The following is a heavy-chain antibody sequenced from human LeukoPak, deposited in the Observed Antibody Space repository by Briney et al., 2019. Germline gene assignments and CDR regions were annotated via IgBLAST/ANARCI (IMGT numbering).Heavy chain of an antibody. CDR3: ARDGAITMVRGVTFDY. V-gene: IGHV3-21*01. CDR2: ISSSSSYI. D-gene: IGHD3-10*01. CDR1: GVTFSSYS. J-gene: IGHJ4*02. Sequence: AAGTLTLSCAASGVTFSSYSMNWVRQAPGKGLEWVSSISSSSSYIYYADSVKGRFTISRDNAKNSLYLQMNSLRAEDTAVYYCARDGAITMVRGVTFDYWGQGTLVTVSS.